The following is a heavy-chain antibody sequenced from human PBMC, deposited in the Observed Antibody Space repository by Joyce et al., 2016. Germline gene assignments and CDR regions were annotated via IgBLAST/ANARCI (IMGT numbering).Heavy chain of an antibody. CDR1: GFTFSGHS. V-gene: IGHV3-30*04. CDR3: ARDGPKTTWDPGYYFDF. CDR2: ISYDGKNT. D-gene: IGHD1-14*01. Sequence: QVKLVESGGGVVQPGRSLRLSCAASGFTFSGHSKHWVRQAPGKGLDWVANISYDGKNTYYGDSMKGRFTISRDNSKNTVYLQVDSLRTEDTAVYYCARDGPKTTWDPGYYFDFWGQGTLVTVSS. J-gene: IGHJ4*02.